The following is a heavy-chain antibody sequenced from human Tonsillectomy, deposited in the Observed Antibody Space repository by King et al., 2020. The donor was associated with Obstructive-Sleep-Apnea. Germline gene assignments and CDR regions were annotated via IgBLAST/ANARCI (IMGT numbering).Heavy chain of an antibody. CDR2: IYHSGGT. V-gene: IGHV4-38-2*02. CDR1: GYSISSGYY. Sequence: QLQESGPGLVKPSETLSLTCTVSGYSISSGYYWGWIRQPPGKGLEWIGSIYHSGGTYYNPSLKSRVTISLDTSKNHFSLKLSSVTAADTAVYYCAREALGYCSSTSCYADPYYYYGMDVWGQGTTVTVSS. J-gene: IGHJ6*02. D-gene: IGHD2-2*01. CDR3: AREALGYCSSTSCYADPYYYYGMDV.